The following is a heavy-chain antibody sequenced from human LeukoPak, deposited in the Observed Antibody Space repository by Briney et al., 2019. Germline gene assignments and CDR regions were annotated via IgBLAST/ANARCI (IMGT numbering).Heavy chain of an antibody. J-gene: IGHJ4*02. CDR2: IIPILGIA. D-gene: IGHD6-13*01. Sequence: GASVKVSCRASGGTFSSYAISWVRQAPGQGLEWMGRIIPILGIANYAQKFQGRVTITADKSTSTAYMELSSLRSEDTAVYYCARDTGIAAAGGYWGQGTLVTVSS. V-gene: IGHV1-69*04. CDR1: GGTFSSYA. CDR3: ARDTGIAAAGGY.